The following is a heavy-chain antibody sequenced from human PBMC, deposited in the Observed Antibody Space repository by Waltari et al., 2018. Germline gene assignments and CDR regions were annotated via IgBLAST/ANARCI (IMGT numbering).Heavy chain of an antibody. D-gene: IGHD6-13*01. J-gene: IGHJ4*02. Sequence: QLQLQESGPGLVKPSQTLSLTCTVSGGSISSGSYYWSWIRQPAGKGLEWIGRIYTSGSTNYNPSLKSRVTISVDTSKNQFSLKLSSVTAADTAVYYCASEIAAAGSTNFDYWGQGTLVTVSS. CDR1: GGSISSGSYY. CDR2: IYTSGST. V-gene: IGHV4-61*02. CDR3: ASEIAAAGSTNFDY.